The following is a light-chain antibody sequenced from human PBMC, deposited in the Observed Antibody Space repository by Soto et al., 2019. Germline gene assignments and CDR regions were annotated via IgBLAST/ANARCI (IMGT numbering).Light chain of an antibody. CDR2: GAA. J-gene: IGKJ1*01. CDR3: QQYGSSPWT. CDR1: QSVSSRN. Sequence: EIVLTQSPGTLSLSPGKRATLSCRASQSVSSRNLAWYQQKPGQAPRLVMYGAASRATGIPDRFSGSGSGTDFTLTISRLEPEDFAVYYCQQYGSSPWTFGQGTKVEIK. V-gene: IGKV3-20*01.